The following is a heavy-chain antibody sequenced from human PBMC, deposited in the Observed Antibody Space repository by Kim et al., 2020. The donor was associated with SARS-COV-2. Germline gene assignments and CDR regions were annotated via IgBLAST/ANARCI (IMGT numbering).Heavy chain of an antibody. CDR3: ATALVVPAAMGSPVFDY. J-gene: IGHJ4*02. Sequence: ASVKVSCKVSGYTLTELSMHWVRQAPGKGLEWMGGFDPEDGETIYAQKFQGRVTMTEDTSTDTAYMELSSLRSEDTAVYYCATALVVPAAMGSPVFDYWGQGTLVTVSS. D-gene: IGHD2-2*01. CDR2: FDPEDGET. V-gene: IGHV1-24*01. CDR1: GYTLTELS.